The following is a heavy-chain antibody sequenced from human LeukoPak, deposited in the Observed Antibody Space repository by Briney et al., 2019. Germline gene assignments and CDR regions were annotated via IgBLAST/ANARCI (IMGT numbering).Heavy chain of an antibody. CDR3: ARDGGSGSPHLSYSYYGMDV. J-gene: IGHJ6*02. CDR2: IYSGDTT. D-gene: IGHD3-10*01. Sequence: PGGSLRLSCAASGFTVSITYMTWVRHAPGKGLEWVSFIYSGDTTYYADSVKGRFTISRDSSKNTLYLQMNRLRVEYTAVYYCARDGGSGSPHLSYSYYGMDVWGQGTTVTVSS. CDR1: GFTVSITY. V-gene: IGHV3-53*01.